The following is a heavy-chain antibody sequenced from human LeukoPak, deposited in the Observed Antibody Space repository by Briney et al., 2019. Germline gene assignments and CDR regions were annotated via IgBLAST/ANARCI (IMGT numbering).Heavy chain of an antibody. D-gene: IGHD3-22*01. CDR1: GYTFSTYG. J-gene: IGHJ5*02. V-gene: IGHV1-18*01. CDR3: TRDGYYYDSSGPNWFDP. CDR2: ISTYIGNT. Sequence: GASVKVSCKASGYTFSTYGISWVRQAPGHGLEWLGWISTYIGNTNYAEKFQGRLTMTTDASTSTVYMELRSLRSADTAVYYCTRDGYYYDSSGPNWFDPWGQGTLVTVSS.